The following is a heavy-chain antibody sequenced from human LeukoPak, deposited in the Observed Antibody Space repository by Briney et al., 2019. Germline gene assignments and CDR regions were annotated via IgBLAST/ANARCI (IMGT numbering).Heavy chain of an antibody. D-gene: IGHD2-21*02. V-gene: IGHV1-3*01. J-gene: IGHJ6*02. Sequence: ASVKVSCKASGYTFTSYAMHWVRQAPGQRLEWMGRINAGNGNTKYSQKFQGRVTITRDTSASTAYMELSSLRSEDTAVYYCARVLGVVTAYGMDVWGQGTTVTVSS. CDR1: GYTFTSYA. CDR2: INAGNGNT. CDR3: ARVLGVVTAYGMDV.